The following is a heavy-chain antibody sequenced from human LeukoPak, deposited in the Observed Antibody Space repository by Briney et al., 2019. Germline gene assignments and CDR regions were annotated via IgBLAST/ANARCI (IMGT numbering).Heavy chain of an antibody. CDR2: INHSGST. J-gene: IGHJ2*01. D-gene: IGHD2-21*02. V-gene: IGHV4-34*01. CDR1: GGSFSGYY. Sequence: TPSETLSLTCAVYGGSFSGYYWSWIRQPPGKGLEWIGEINHSGSTNYNPSLKSRVTISVDTSKNQFSLKLSSVTAADTAVYYCARGPIWVTRRYWYFDLWGRGTLVTVSS. CDR3: ARGPIWVTRRYWYFDL.